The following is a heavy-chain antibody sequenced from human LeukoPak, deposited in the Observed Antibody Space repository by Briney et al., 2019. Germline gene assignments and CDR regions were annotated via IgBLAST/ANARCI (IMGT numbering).Heavy chain of an antibody. D-gene: IGHD2-2*01. J-gene: IGHJ5*02. V-gene: IGHV4-31*03. Sequence: SETLSLTCTVSGGSISSGGYYWSWIRQHPGKGLEWIGYIYYSGSTYYNPSLKSRVTISVDTSKNQFSLKLSSVTAADTAVYYCARELLIPAAMFGWFDPWGQGTLVTVSS. CDR3: ARELLIPAAMFGWFDP. CDR1: GGSISSGGYY. CDR2: IYYSGST.